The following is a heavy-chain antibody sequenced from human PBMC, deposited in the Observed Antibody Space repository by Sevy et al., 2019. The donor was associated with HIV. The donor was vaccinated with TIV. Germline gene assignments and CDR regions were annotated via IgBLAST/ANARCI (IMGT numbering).Heavy chain of an antibody. CDR1: GGSTRSSTYL. V-gene: IGHV4-39*01. J-gene: IGHJ4*02. Sequence: SETLSLTCNVSGGSTRSSTYLWGWIRQPPGKGLEWIGDINYNGKTHYSPSLTSRVTISVDTSKNQFSLKLRSVTTADTAVYYCARKGEGYNQYYFGYWGEGILVSVSS. CDR3: ARKGEGYNQYYFGY. D-gene: IGHD5-12*01. CDR2: INYNGKT.